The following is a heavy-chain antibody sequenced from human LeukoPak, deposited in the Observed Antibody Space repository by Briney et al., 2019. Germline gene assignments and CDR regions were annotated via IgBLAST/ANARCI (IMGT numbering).Heavy chain of an antibody. J-gene: IGHJ3*02. CDR1: GGSFNAYY. CDR2: INHSGTI. CDR3: ARRRVKQWLVQKGAFDI. Sequence: PSETLSLTCAVYGGSFNAYYWSWIRQPPGKGLEWIGEINHSGTINYNPSLKSRVTISLHTSKNQFSLKLSSVTAADTAVYYCARRRVKQWLVQKGAFDIWGQGTMVTVSS. D-gene: IGHD6-19*01. V-gene: IGHV4-34*01.